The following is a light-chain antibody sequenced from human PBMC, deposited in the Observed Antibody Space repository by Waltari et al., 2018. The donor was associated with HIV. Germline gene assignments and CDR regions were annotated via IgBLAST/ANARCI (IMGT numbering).Light chain of an antibody. CDR3: CSYAGSSTVV. CDR1: SRDVGDYNY. J-gene: IGLJ2*01. V-gene: IGLV2-23*02. Sequence: QSALTQPASVSGSPGQSITLSCTGTSRDVGDYNYVSWYQQHPGKAPKLMIYDVNKRPSGVSNRFSGSKSGNTASLTISGLQAEDEADYYCCSYAGSSTVVFGGGTKLTVL. CDR2: DVN.